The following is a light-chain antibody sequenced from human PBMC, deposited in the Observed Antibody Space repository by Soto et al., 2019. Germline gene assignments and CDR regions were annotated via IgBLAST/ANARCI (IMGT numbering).Light chain of an antibody. CDR1: QSVSSNY. CDR2: GAS. V-gene: IGKV3-20*01. CDR3: QQYYTSPLT. Sequence: EIVLTQSPGTLSLSPGERATLSCRASQSVSSNYLAWYQQKPGQAPRLLIYGASSRATGIPDRFSGSESGTDFTITITRLEPEDFAVYYSQQYYTSPLTFGSGTKVDI. J-gene: IGKJ3*01.